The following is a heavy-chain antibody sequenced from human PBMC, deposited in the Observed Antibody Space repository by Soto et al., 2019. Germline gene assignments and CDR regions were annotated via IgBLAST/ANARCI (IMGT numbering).Heavy chain of an antibody. J-gene: IGHJ5*02. CDR3: ARADTIFGVVGFDP. D-gene: IGHD3-3*01. Sequence: QVQLQESGPGLVKPSETLSLTCTVSGGSISSYYWSWIRQPPGKGLEWIGYIYYSGSTNYNPSLKSRVTISVDTSKNQFSLKLSSVTAADTAVYYCARADTIFGVVGFDPWGQGTLVTVSS. V-gene: IGHV4-59*01. CDR2: IYYSGST. CDR1: GGSISSYY.